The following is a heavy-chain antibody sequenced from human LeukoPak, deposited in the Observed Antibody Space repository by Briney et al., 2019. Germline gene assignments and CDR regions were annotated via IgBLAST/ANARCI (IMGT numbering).Heavy chain of an antibody. J-gene: IGHJ5*02. Sequence: KPSETLSLTCTVSGASISSYYWSWIRQPAGKGLEWIGRIYTNGNTNYNPSLKSRVTMSVDTSKNRFSLSLTSVTAADTAVYYCARDPYSSHEGGWFDPWGQGTLVTVSS. CDR1: GASISSYY. CDR2: IYTNGNT. V-gene: IGHV4-4*07. D-gene: IGHD6-13*01. CDR3: ARDPYSSHEGGWFDP.